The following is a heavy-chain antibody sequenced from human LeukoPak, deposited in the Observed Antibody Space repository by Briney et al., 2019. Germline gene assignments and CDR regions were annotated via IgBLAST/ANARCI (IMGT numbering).Heavy chain of an antibody. Sequence: ASVKVSCKASGYTFTSYDINWVRQATGQGLEWMGWMNPNSGNTGYAQKFQGRVTMTEDTSTDTAYMELSSLRSEDTAVYYCATMDLTGYPRSPYYFDYWGQGTLVTVSS. CDR2: MNPNSGNT. J-gene: IGHJ4*02. CDR1: GYTFTSYD. D-gene: IGHD3-9*01. V-gene: IGHV1-8*01. CDR3: ATMDLTGYPRSPYYFDY.